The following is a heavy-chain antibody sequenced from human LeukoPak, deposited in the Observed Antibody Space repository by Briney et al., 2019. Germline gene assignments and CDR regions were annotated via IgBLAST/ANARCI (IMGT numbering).Heavy chain of an antibody. CDR3: AREDYYGSGMLVGIRESDYYYFGMDV. J-gene: IGHJ6*02. CDR1: GGTFSSYA. V-gene: IGHV1-69*06. CDR2: IIPIFGTA. Sequence: SVKVSCKASGGTFSSYAISWVRQAPGQGLEWMGGIIPIFGTANYAQKFQGRVTITADKATSTVYMELTSLRSEDTAVYYCAREDYYGSGMLVGIRESDYYYFGMDVWGQGTTVIVS. D-gene: IGHD3-10*01.